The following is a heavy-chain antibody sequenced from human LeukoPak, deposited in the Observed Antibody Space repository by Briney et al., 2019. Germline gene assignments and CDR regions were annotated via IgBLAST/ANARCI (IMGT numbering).Heavy chain of an antibody. CDR1: GFSLSTTGVG. CDR3: AHKGRGSGSYTM. D-gene: IGHD3-10*01. CDR2: HYWNNDK. V-gene: IGHV2-5*01. Sequence: ESGPTLVNPTQTLTLTCTFSGFSLSTTGVGMAWIRQPPGKALEWLAVHYWNNDKSYSPSLKNRLTITKDTSKNQVVLILTNMDPVDTATCYCAHKGRGSGSYTMWGQGTLVTVSS. J-gene: IGHJ4*02.